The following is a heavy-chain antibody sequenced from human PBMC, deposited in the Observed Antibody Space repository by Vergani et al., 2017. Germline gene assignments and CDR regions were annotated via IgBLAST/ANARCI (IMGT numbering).Heavy chain of an antibody. J-gene: IGHJ4*02. D-gene: IGHD2-21*02. CDR2: INPNSGGT. CDR3: ARPINCGGDCLDFDY. V-gene: IGHV1-2*02. CDR1: GYTFTSYG. Sequence: QVQLVQSGAEVKKPGASVKVSCKASGYTFTSYGISWVRQAPGQGLEWMGWINPNSGGTNYAQKFQGRVTMTRDTSISTAYMELSRLRSDDTAVYYCARPINCGGDCLDFDYWGQGTLVTVSS.